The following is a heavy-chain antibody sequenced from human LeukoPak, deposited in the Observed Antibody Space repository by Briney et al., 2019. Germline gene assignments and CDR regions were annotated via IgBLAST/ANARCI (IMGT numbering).Heavy chain of an antibody. D-gene: IGHD1-1*01. Sequence: GASLRLSCAASGFTLSSYAMSWVRQAPGKGLEWVSSITGSGATTFYADSVKGRFTISKDNSKNTVYLQMNSLGAEDTALYYCAKARWETGTPFDPWGQGTLVTVSS. CDR2: ITGSGATT. J-gene: IGHJ5*02. CDR3: AKARWETGTPFDP. V-gene: IGHV3-23*01. CDR1: GFTLSSYA.